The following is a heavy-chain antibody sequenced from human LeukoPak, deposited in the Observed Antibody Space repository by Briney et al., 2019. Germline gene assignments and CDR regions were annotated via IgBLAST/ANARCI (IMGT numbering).Heavy chain of an antibody. CDR3: ARDLRGYGMDV. D-gene: IGHD3-10*01. CDR2: IIPILGIA. CDR1: GGTFSSNA. Sequence: SVKVSCKASGGTFSSNAISWVRQAPGQGLEWMGRIIPILGIANYAQKFQGRVTITADKSTSTAYMELSSLRSEDTAVYYCARDLRGYGMDVWGQGTTVTVSS. V-gene: IGHV1-69*04. J-gene: IGHJ6*02.